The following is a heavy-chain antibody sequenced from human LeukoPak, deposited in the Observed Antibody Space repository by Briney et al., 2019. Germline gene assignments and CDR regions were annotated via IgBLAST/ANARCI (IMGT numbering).Heavy chain of an antibody. Sequence: GGSLRLSCAASGFTLSDYYMGWIRQAPGKGLEWVSYSSSSGSTIYYADSVKGRFAISRDNAKNSLYLQMNSLRAEDTAVYYCARRRDFIDYWGQGTLVTVSS. J-gene: IGHJ4*02. D-gene: IGHD3/OR15-3a*01. CDR2: SSSSGSTI. V-gene: IGHV3-11*01. CDR3: ARRRDFIDY. CDR1: GFTLSDYY.